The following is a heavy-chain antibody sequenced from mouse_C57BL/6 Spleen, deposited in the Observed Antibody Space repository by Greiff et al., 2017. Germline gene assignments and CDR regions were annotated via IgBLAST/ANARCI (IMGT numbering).Heavy chain of an antibody. D-gene: IGHD1-1*01. CDR2: ISDGGSYT. CDR3: ARDLTVVAPFAY. Sequence: EVKLVESGGGLVKPGGSLKLSCAASGFTFSSYAMSWVRQTPEKRLEWVATISDGGSYTYYPDNVKGRFTISRDNAKNNLYLQMSHLKSEDTAMYYCARDLTVVAPFAYWGQGTLVTVSA. CDR1: GFTFSSYA. J-gene: IGHJ3*01. V-gene: IGHV5-4*01.